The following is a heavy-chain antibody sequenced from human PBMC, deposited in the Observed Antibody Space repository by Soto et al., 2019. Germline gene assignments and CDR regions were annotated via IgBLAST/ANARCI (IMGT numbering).Heavy chain of an antibody. CDR1: GFTFSDYY. J-gene: IGHJ6*02. V-gene: IGHV3-11*06. CDR3: ARANSSRNYYYGMDV. CDR2: ISSSSSYT. D-gene: IGHD7-27*01. Sequence: LRLSCAASGFTFSDYYMSWIRQAPGKGLEWVSYISSSSSYTNYADSVKGRFTISRDNAKNSLYLQMNSMRAEDTAVYYCARANSSRNYYYGMDVWRQRTTVTVPS.